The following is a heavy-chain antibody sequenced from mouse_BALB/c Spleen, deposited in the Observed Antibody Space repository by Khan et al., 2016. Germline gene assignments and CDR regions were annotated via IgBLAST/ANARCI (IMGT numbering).Heavy chain of an antibody. Sequence: VELVESGGGLVQPGESLKLSCESNEYEFPSHDMSWVRKTPEKRLELVAAINSDGGSTYYPDTMERRFINSRDNTKKNLYLQMSSLRSEDTALYYCARHGAYGFWFAYWGQGTLVTVSA. CDR2: INSDGGST. V-gene: IGHV5-2*01. CDR3: ARHGAYGFWFAY. D-gene: IGHD1-2*01. CDR1: EYEFPSHD. J-gene: IGHJ3*01.